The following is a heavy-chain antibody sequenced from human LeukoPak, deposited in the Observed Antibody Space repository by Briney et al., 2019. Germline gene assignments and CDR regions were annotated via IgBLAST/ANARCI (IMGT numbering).Heavy chain of an antibody. J-gene: IGHJ6*03. CDR1: GFTFHDSA. D-gene: IGHD2-21*01. V-gene: IGHV3-9*01. CDR3: AKDIASASYYYMDV. Sequence: GGSLRLSCAASGFTFHDSAMHWVRQAPGRGLEWVSGISWNSGSIGYADSVKGRFTISRDNAKNSLYLQMNSLRAEDTALYYCAKDIASASYYYMDVWGKGTTVTVSS. CDR2: ISWNSGSI.